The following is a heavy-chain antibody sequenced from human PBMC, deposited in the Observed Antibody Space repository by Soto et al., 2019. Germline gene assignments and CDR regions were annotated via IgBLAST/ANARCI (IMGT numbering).Heavy chain of an antibody. CDR3: ARDRRYCSSGSCYPYYFDY. Sequence: ASVKVSCKASGYTFTSYAMHWVRQAPGQRLEWMGWINAGNGNTKYSQKFQGRVTITRDTSASTAYMELSSLRSEDTAVYYCARDRRYCSSGSCYPYYFDYWGQGTLVNVSS. J-gene: IGHJ4*02. D-gene: IGHD2-15*01. CDR2: INAGNGNT. CDR1: GYTFTSYA. V-gene: IGHV1-3*01.